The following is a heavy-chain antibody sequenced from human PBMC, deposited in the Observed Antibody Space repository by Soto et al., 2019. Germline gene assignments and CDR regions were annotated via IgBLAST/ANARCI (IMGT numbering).Heavy chain of an antibody. CDR2: ISPIFGTA. Sequence: QVQLVQSGAEVKKPGSSVKASCKASGGTFSSYAISWVRQAPGQGVEWMGGISPIFGTANYAQKFQGSVTITADEATSTAYMELSSLRAEDTAVYYCAREGGLCGAVAGTASFDYWGQGTLVTVSS. D-gene: IGHD6-19*01. CDR3: AREGGLCGAVAGTASFDY. V-gene: IGHV1-69*01. CDR1: GGTFSSYA. J-gene: IGHJ4*02.